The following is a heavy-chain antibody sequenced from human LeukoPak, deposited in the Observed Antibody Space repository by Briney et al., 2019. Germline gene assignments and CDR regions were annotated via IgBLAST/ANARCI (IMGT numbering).Heavy chain of an antibody. J-gene: IGHJ1*01. V-gene: IGHV1-8*01. Sequence: ASVKVSCKASGYTVTNFDINWVRQATGQGLEWMGWMNPNSGNTGYAQKFQGRLNMTRNTSISTAYMELSSLRSEDTAVYYCARRVGSGWPVQHWGQGTLVTVSS. CDR3: ARRVGSGWPVQH. D-gene: IGHD6-19*01. CDR2: MNPNSGNT. CDR1: GYTVTNFD.